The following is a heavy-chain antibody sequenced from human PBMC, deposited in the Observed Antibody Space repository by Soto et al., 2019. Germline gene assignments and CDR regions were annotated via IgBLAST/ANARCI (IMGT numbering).Heavy chain of an antibody. CDR2: IIPIFGTA. CDR1: GGTFSSYA. CDR3: ASILERYCSGGSCYSRFDY. D-gene: IGHD2-15*01. J-gene: IGHJ4*02. Sequence: QVQLVQSGAEVKKPGSSVKVSCKASGGTFSSYAISWVRQAPGQGLEWMGGIIPIFGTANYAQKFQGRVTITADESTSTAYMELSSLRSEDTAVYSCASILERYCSGGSCYSRFDYWGQGTLVTVSS. V-gene: IGHV1-69*01.